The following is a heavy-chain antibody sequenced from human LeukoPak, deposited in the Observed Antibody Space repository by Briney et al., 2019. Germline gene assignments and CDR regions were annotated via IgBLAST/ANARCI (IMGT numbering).Heavy chain of an antibody. D-gene: IGHD3-22*01. Sequence: ASVKVSCKASGYTFTDCYIHWVRQAPGQGLEWMGWINPNSGGTKYAQNFQGRVTMTRDTSINTAYMDLSRLTSDDTAVYYCARGRGARYYDSSGLYYFDYWGQGTLVTVSS. CDR1: GYTFTDCY. J-gene: IGHJ4*02. CDR2: INPNSGGT. V-gene: IGHV1-2*02. CDR3: ARGRGARYYDSSGLYYFDY.